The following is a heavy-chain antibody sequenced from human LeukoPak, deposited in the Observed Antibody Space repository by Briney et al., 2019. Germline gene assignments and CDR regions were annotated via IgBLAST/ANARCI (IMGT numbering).Heavy chain of an antibody. CDR3: ARRFYYAMDV. CDR2: INPNSGDT. J-gene: IGHJ6*02. Sequence: ASVKVSCKASGYSFTGYFMQWVRQAPGQGLEWMGWINPNSGDTNYQGRVTMTRDTSISTAYMELSRLRSDDAAVYYCARRFYYAMDVWGQGTTVTVS. CDR1: GYSFTGYF. V-gene: IGHV1-2*02. D-gene: IGHD3-16*01.